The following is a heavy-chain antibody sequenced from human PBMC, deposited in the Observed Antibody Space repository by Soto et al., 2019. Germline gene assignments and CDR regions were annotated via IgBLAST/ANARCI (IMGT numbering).Heavy chain of an antibody. CDR3: AKDLRIAVAGTDYFDS. V-gene: IGHV3-30*18. CDR2: ISYDVTNK. J-gene: IGHJ4*02. D-gene: IGHD6-19*01. Sequence: QVQLVESGGGVVQPGRSLRLSCAASGFSFSSYGMHWVRQAPGKGLEWVAVISYDVTNKYYADSVKGRFTISRDNSKNTLYLQINSLRAEDMAVYYCAKDLRIAVAGTDYFDSWGQGTLVTVSS. CDR1: GFSFSSYG.